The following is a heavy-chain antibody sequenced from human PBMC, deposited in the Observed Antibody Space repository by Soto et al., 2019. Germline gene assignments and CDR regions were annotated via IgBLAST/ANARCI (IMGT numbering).Heavy chain of an antibody. CDR3: ARARWMTTIMDAFDI. J-gene: IGHJ3*02. Sequence: SVKVSCKASGGTFSSYAISWVRQAPGQGLEWMGGIIPIFGTANYAQRFQGRVTITADESTSTAYMELSSLRSEDTAVYYCARARWMTTIMDAFDIWGQGTIFTVS. CDR1: GGTFSSYA. V-gene: IGHV1-69*13. CDR2: IIPIFGTA. D-gene: IGHD4-4*01.